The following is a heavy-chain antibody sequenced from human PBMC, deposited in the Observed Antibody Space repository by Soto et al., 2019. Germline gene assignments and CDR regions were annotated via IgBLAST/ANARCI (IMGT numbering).Heavy chain of an antibody. Sequence: SETLSLTCTVSGGSISSYYWSWIRQPPGKGLEWIGYIYYSGSTNYNPSLKSRVTISVDTSKNQFSLKLSSVTAADTAVYYCARLGYCSSTSCYEGTFDPWGQGTLVTVSS. D-gene: IGHD2-2*01. CDR1: GGSISSYY. V-gene: IGHV4-59*08. CDR3: ARLGYCSSTSCYEGTFDP. CDR2: IYYSGST. J-gene: IGHJ5*02.